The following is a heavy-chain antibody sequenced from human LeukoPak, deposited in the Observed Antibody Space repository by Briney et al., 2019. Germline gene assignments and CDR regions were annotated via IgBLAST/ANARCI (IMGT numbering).Heavy chain of an antibody. CDR2: IKEDGSEK. Sequence: GGSLRHSCAGSGFIFSSYWMSWVRQAPGKGLEWVANIKEDGSEKDYVDSVKGRFTSSRDNAKNSLYLQMNSLRAEDTAVYYCARRYGGGWYGNPGYFQHWGQGTLVTVSS. V-gene: IGHV3-7*01. D-gene: IGHD6-19*01. J-gene: IGHJ1*01. CDR1: GFIFSSYW. CDR3: ARRYGGGWYGNPGYFQH.